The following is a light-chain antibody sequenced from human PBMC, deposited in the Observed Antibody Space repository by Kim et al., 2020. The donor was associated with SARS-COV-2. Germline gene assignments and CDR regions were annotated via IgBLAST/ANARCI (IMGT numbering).Light chain of an antibody. CDR3: NSRDSSGNHLV. J-gene: IGLJ2*01. V-gene: IGLV3-19*01. Sequence: SSELTQDPAVSVALGQTVRITCQGDSLRSYYASWYQQKPGQAPVLVIYGKNNRPSGSPDRFSGSSSGNTASLTITGAPAEDEADYYCNSRDSSGNHLVFG. CDR2: GKN. CDR1: SLRSYY.